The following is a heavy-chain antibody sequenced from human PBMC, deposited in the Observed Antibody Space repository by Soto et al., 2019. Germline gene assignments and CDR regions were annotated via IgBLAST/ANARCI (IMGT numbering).Heavy chain of an antibody. CDR3: ARSCRGSRCSFIF. CDR1: GYTFTSHG. D-gene: IGHD2-15*01. Sequence: ASVKVSCKASGYTFTSHGISWVRQAPRQGPEWMRWISTYNGNTNYAQKFQDRVTMTTDTSTSTAYMELRSLRSDDTAVYYCARSCRGSRCSFIFWGTGPPVTVSS. V-gene: IGHV1-18*01. CDR2: ISTYNGNT. J-gene: IGHJ4*02.